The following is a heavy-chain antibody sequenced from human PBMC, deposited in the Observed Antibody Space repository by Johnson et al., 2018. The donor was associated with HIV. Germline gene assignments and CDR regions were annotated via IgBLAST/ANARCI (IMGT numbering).Heavy chain of an antibody. CDR3: ARDKGHAFDI. V-gene: IGHV3-30-3*01. Sequence: QEQLVESGGGVVQPGRSLRLSCAASGFTFSSYAMHWVRQAPGKGLEWVAVISYDGSNKYYADSVKGRFTISRDNSKNTLYLQMNSLRAEDTAVYYCARDKGHAFDIWGQGTMVTVSS. CDR2: ISYDGSNK. CDR1: GFTFSSYA. J-gene: IGHJ3*02.